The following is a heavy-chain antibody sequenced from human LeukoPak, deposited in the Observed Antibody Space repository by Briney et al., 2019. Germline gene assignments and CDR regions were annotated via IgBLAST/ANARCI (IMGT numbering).Heavy chain of an antibody. CDR3: ARDPGPNYFDY. CDR2: TWYDENIK. J-gene: IGHJ4*02. CDR1: GFTFSSYW. Sequence: GGSLRLSCAASGFTFSSYWMSWVRQAPGKGLEWVAVTWYDENIKYYADSVKGRFTISRDNSKNTLYLQMNNLKAEDTAVYYCARDPGPNYFDYWGQGTLVSVSS. V-gene: IGHV3-33*08.